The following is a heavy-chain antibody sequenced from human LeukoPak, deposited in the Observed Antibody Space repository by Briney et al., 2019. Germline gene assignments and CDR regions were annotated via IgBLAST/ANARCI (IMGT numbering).Heavy chain of an antibody. V-gene: IGHV3-15*01. CDR1: GFTFSSYE. D-gene: IGHD2-8*01. CDR3: TTEMLYYYYYYMDV. J-gene: IGHJ6*03. Sequence: GGSLRLSCAASGFTFSSYEMNWVRQAPGKGLEWVGRIKSKTDGGTTDYAAPAKGRFTISRDDSKNTLYLQMNSLKTEDTAVYYCTTEMLYYYYYYMDVWGKGTTVTVSS. CDR2: IKSKTDGGTT.